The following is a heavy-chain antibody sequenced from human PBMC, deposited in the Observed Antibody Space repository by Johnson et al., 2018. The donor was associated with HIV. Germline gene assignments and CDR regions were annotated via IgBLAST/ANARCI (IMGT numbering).Heavy chain of an antibody. D-gene: IGHD3-22*01. V-gene: IGHV3-30-3*01. Sequence: QVQLVESGGGVVQPGRSLRLSCAASGFTFSSYAMHWVRQAPGKGLEWVAVISYDGSNKYYADSVKGRFILSRDNAKNSLYLQMNSLRDEDTAFYYCARGRLISMIVSAGAFDIWGQGTMVTVSS. CDR2: ISYDGSNK. J-gene: IGHJ3*02. CDR3: ARGRLISMIVSAGAFDI. CDR1: GFTFSSYA.